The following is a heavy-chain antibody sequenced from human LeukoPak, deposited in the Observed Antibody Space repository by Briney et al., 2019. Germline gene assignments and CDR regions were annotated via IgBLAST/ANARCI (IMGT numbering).Heavy chain of an antibody. J-gene: IGHJ4*02. CDR1: GFIFRNYW. CDR2: INEDGSEK. Sequence: GGSLRLSCEAAGFIFRNYWMGWVRQAPGKGLEWVANINEDGSEKYYVDSVKGRFTISRGNAKNSLYLQMNILRAEDTAVFCCLSGPGHCGQGALVTVSS. V-gene: IGHV3-7*01. CDR3: LSGPGH.